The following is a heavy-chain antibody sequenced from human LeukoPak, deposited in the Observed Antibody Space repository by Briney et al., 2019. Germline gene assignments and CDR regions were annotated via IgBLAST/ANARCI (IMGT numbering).Heavy chain of an antibody. CDR2: IYYSGST. V-gene: IGHV4-59*01. D-gene: IGHD6-19*01. J-gene: IGHJ4*02. CDR3: AYGSGWYGY. Sequence: SETLSLTCTLSGGSISSYYWSWIRQPPGKGLEWIGYIYYSGSTNYNPSLKSRVTISVDTSKNQFSLKLSSVTAADTAVYYCAYGSGWYGYWGQGTLVTVSS. CDR1: GGSISSYY.